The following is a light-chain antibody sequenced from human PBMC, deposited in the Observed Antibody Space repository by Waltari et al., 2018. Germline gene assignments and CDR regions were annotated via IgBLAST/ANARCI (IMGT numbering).Light chain of an antibody. J-gene: IGKJ3*01. CDR3: QQYGTSTSFT. Sequence: DIVLTQSPGTLSLSPGERATLYCRGSQSVAGSSFAWYQQKPGQAPRLLIYGASRRATGIPDRCSGRGSGTDFALTISRLEPEDFAVYYCQQYGTSTSFTFGPGTKVDIK. CDR2: GAS. V-gene: IGKV3-20*01. CDR1: QSVAGSS.